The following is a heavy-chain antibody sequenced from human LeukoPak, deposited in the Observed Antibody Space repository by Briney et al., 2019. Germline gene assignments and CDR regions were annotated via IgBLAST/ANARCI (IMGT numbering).Heavy chain of an antibody. V-gene: IGHV4-59*01. J-gene: IGHJ4*02. CDR1: GGSLSSYY. CDR3: ARDSPWGSGVDH. D-gene: IGHD1-26*01. CDR2: IGYSGTS. Sequence: PSETLSLTCTISGGSLSSYYWSWIRQPPGKGLEGIGYIGYSGTSNYHPSLKSRVTISLDTSKNQFSLKLGSVTAADTAVYYCARDSPWGSGVDHWGQGTLVTVSS.